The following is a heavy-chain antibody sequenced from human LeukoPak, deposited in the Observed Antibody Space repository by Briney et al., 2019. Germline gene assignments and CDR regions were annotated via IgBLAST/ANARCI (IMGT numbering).Heavy chain of an antibody. D-gene: IGHD2-2*01. CDR3: ARQGRSGWCSSNRFDY. J-gene: IGHJ4*02. V-gene: IGHV4-38-2*01. CDR2: MYHSGST. Sequence: SETLSLTCAVSGYSISSGYYWGGSRQPGGEGLEGIGSMYHSGSTYYNQSVKSRVTISRDKSKNKLYLKLNSVTAADTAVYYCARQGRSGWCSSNRFDYWGQGTLVTVFS. CDR1: GYSISSGYY.